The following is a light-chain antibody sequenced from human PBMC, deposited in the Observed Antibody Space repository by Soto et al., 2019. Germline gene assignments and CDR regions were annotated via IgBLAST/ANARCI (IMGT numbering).Light chain of an antibody. CDR1: QSVNNDY. J-gene: IGKJ3*01. V-gene: IGKV3-20*01. CDR3: QHYGNSPPSVT. CDR2: GAS. Sequence: ETVLTQSPGTLSLSPGERATLSCRATQSVNNDYLAWYQQRPGLAPRLLIFGASGRATGIPDRFSGSGSGTDFTLTISRLEPEDFAVYYCQHYGNSPPSVTFGPGTKVDIK.